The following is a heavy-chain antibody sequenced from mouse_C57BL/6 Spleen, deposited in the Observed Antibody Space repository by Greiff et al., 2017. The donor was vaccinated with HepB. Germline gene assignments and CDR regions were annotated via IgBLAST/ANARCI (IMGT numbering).Heavy chain of an antibody. CDR3: ASLGYGNYVDY. V-gene: IGHV1-80*01. CDR2: IYPGDGDT. D-gene: IGHD2-1*01. CDR1: GYAFSSYW. J-gene: IGHJ2*01. Sequence: VQLQQSGAELVKPGASVKISCKASGYAFSSYWMNWVKQRPGKGLEWIGQIYPGDGDTNYNGKFKGKATLTADKSSSTAYMPLSSLTSEDSAVYFCASLGYGNYVDYWGQGTTLTVSS.